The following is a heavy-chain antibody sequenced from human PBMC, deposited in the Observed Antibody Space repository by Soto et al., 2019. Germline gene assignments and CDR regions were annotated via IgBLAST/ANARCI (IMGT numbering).Heavy chain of an antibody. CDR1: AFPFSIYS. J-gene: IGHJ5*02. CDR2: ISSSSSYI. CDR3: ARGHLGYCGGGSCYDWFDP. D-gene: IGHD2-15*01. V-gene: IGHV3-21*01. Sequence: GGSLRLACAASAFPFSIYSMNWVRRAPGKGMEWVSSISSSSSYIYYADSVKGRFTISRDNAKNSLCLQMNSLRAEDTAVYYCARGHLGYCGGGSCYDWFDPWGQGTLVTVSS.